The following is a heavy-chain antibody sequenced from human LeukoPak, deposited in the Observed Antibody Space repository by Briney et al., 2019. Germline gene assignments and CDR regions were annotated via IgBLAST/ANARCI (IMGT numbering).Heavy chain of an antibody. V-gene: IGHV4-31*02. Sequence: SETLSLTCTVSGGSISSGGYYWSWIRQHPGKDLEWIGYIFYSGHTYYNPSLKSRVSISADTSKNEFSLKVRSVTAADTAVYYCARVGGMGYNFETTGYSGPFDYWGQGTLVTVSS. CDR3: ARVGGMGYNFETTGYSGPFDY. CDR1: GGSISSGGYY. D-gene: IGHD2-2*03. CDR2: IFYSGHT. J-gene: IGHJ4*02.